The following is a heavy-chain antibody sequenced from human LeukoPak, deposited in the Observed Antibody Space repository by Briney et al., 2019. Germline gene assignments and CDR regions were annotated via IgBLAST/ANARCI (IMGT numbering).Heavy chain of an antibody. J-gene: IGHJ5*02. Sequence: AGGSLRLSCAASGFTFSTFGMHWVRQAPGKGLEWVAFIRYDGSNQYYEDSVKGRFTISRDNSKNKVYLEMSRLRPEDSALHYCVKDDFYDATEAWGRGTLVTVSS. D-gene: IGHD3-22*01. CDR2: IRYDGSNQ. V-gene: IGHV3-30*02. CDR1: GFTFSTFG. CDR3: VKDDFYDATEA.